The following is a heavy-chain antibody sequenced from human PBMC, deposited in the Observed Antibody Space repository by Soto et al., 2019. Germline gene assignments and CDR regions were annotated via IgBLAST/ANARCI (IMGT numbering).Heavy chain of an antibody. J-gene: IGHJ6*02. CDR2: ISYDGTNT. Sequence: QVQLVESGGGVVLPGRSLRLSCEVSEFTFRSHGMHCVRQAPGKGLEWLAVISYDGTNTYYADSVEGRFTISRDNSKNTLYLQMNSLRVEDTAVYYCAKGMEWELPLSYLLDVWGQGTTVTVS. CDR1: EFTFRSHG. CDR3: AKGMEWELPLSYLLDV. V-gene: IGHV3-30*18. D-gene: IGHD1-26*01.